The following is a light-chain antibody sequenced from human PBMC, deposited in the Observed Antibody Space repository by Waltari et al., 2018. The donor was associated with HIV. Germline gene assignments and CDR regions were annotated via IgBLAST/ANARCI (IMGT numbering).Light chain of an antibody. V-gene: IGLV1-51*02. J-gene: IGLJ3*02. CDR1: SSNIGNNY. CDR2: ETD. CDR3: GTWENSLNTWV. Sequence: QSVLTQPPSLSAAPGQKVTISCSGRSSNIGNNYVSWYQQFPGTAPKCLIYETDKPPSGMPGRFSGSKSGPSATLAITGLQTEDEADYYCGTWENSLNTWVFGGGTRLTVL.